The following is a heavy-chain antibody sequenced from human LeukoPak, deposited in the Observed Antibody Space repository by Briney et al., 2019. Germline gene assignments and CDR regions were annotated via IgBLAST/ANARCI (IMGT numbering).Heavy chain of an antibody. CDR3: ARDGSSSGLDY. Sequence: GGSLRLSCAASGFTFSSYDMHWVRQATGKGLEWVSAIGTAGDTYYPGSVKGRFTISRENAKNSLYLQMNSLRAEDTAVYYCARDGSSSGLDYWGQGTLVTVSS. J-gene: IGHJ4*02. CDR1: GFTFSSYD. CDR2: IGTAGDT. V-gene: IGHV3-13*01. D-gene: IGHD6-6*01.